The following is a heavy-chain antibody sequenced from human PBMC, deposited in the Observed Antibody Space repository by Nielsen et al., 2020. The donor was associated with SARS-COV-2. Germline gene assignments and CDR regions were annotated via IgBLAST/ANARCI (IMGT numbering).Heavy chain of an antibody. CDR1: GFTFSSYS. D-gene: IGHD6-13*01. J-gene: IGHJ6*02. V-gene: IGHV3-9*01. Sequence: GGSLRLSCAASGFTFSSYSMNWVRQAPGKGLEWVSGISWNSGSIGYADSVKGRFTISRDNAKNSLYLQMNSLRAEDTALYYCAGGAAGVTPYYYYGMDVWGQGTTVTVSS. CDR3: AGGAAGVTPYYYYGMDV. CDR2: ISWNSGSI.